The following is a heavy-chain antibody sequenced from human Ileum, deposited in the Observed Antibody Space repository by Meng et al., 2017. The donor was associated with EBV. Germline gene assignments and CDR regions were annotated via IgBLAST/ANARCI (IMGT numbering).Heavy chain of an antibody. Sequence: QEPGPGLVKPSETLSLTCTVSAGSISSSSYYWGWIRQPPGKGLEWIGSISYSGTTSYNPSLKSRVTISAGTSNKQFSLKLSSVTAADTAVYYCARRLRSSGLQWGQGILVTVSS. CDR3: ARRLRSSGLQ. CDR2: ISYSGTT. J-gene: IGHJ4*02. D-gene: IGHD6-6*01. CDR1: AGSISSSSYY. V-gene: IGHV4-39*01.